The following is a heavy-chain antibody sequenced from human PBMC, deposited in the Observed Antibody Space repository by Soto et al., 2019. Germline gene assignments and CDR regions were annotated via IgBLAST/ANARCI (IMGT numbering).Heavy chain of an antibody. D-gene: IGHD6-19*01. V-gene: IGHV4-30-2*01. J-gene: IGHJ5*02. CDR3: AGMPYTSGLRFDP. CDR2: IYQSGVT. CDR1: GDSYSISTYS. Sequence: SATLSLTCNMSGDSYSISTYSWSWIRQPPGKALQWIGFIYQSGVTSYNPSLASRVSISLDRSNNQCSLKLKSVTAADTAVYFCAGMPYTSGLRFDPWGPGTLVTVSS.